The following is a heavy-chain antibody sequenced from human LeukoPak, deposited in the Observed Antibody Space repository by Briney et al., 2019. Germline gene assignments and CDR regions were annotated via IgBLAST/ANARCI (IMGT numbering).Heavy chain of an antibody. D-gene: IGHD2-15*01. V-gene: IGHV3-23*01. CDR1: GFTFSSYA. Sequence: GGSLRLSCAASGFTFSSYAMSWVRQAPGKGLEWVSAISGSGGSTYYADSVKGRFTISRDNSKNTLYLQMNSLRAEDSAVYYCAKATCSGASCFSNSRDAFDVWGQGTMVTVSS. J-gene: IGHJ3*01. CDR2: ISGSGGST. CDR3: AKATCSGASCFSNSRDAFDV.